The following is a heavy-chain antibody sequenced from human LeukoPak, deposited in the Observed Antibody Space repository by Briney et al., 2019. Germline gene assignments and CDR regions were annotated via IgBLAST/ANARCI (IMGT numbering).Heavy chain of an antibody. CDR3: AKDPTYDSSGYYFRYFDY. V-gene: IGHV3-30*02. CDR1: GSTFSSYG. CDR2: IRYDGSNK. D-gene: IGHD3-22*01. J-gene: IGHJ4*02. Sequence: PGGSLRLSCAASGSTFSSYGMHWVRQAPGKGLEWVAFIRYDGSNKYYADSVKGRFTISRDNSKNTLYLQMNSLRAEDTAVYYCAKDPTYDSSGYYFRYFDYWGQGTLVTVSS.